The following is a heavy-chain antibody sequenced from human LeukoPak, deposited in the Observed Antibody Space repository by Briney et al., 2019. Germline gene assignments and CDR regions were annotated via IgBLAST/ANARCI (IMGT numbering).Heavy chain of an antibody. J-gene: IGHJ4*02. Sequence: SETLSLTCAVYGGSFSGYYWSWIRQPPGKGLEWIGEINHSGSTNYNPSLKSRVTISVDTSKNQFSLKLSSVTAADTAVYYCARRGTRYSGNYSTYYVDYWGQGTLVTVSS. CDR2: INHSGST. CDR3: ARRGTRYSGNYSTYYVDY. D-gene: IGHD1-26*01. V-gene: IGHV4-34*01. CDR1: GGSFSGYY.